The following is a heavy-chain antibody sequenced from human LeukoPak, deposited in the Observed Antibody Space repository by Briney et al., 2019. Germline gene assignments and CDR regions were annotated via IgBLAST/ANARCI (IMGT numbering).Heavy chain of an antibody. V-gene: IGHV4-4*07. D-gene: IGHD6-13*01. Sequence: SETRSLTCTVSGGSISSYYWSWIRQPAGKGLEWIGRIYTSGSTNYNPSLKSRVTMSVDTSKNQFSLKLSSVTAADTAVYYCARDLDSSSSLDYWGQGTLVTVSS. CDR1: GGSISSYY. J-gene: IGHJ4*02. CDR2: IYTSGST. CDR3: ARDLDSSSSLDY.